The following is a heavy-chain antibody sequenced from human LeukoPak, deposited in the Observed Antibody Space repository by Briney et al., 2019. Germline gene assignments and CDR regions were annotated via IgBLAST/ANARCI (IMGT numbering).Heavy chain of an antibody. CDR3: ATRELTGDHRGDAFDI. Sequence: KPSETPSLTCTVSGGSISSYYWSWIRQPPGKGLEWIGYIYYSGSTSYNPSLKSRVTISVDTSKNQFSLKLSSVTAADTAVYYCATRELTGDHRGDAFDIWGQGTMVTVSS. D-gene: IGHD7-27*01. CDR2: IYYSGST. CDR1: GGSISSYY. V-gene: IGHV4-59*08. J-gene: IGHJ3*02.